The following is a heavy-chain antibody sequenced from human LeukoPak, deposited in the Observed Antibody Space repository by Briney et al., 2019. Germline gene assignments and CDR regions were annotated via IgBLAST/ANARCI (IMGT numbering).Heavy chain of an antibody. V-gene: IGHV1-69*05. CDR3: AGSDT. CDR2: RIAVFPAP. Sequence: ASVRVSCKASGVTFSNYPSNWVREAPGQGLEWMGGRIAVFPAPNYARKFRGRVSITTDEATSTAYMDLSSLTSEDTAIYYCAGSDTWGQGTLVTVSS. J-gene: IGHJ5*02. CDR1: GVTFSNYP.